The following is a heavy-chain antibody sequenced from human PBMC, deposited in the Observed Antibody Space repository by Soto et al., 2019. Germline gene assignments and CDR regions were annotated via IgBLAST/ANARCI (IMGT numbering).Heavy chain of an antibody. CDR1: GGSIRTGGYY. Sequence: SSETLSLTCTVSGGSIRTGGYYWTWIRQRPGEGLEWIGYIYYTGSAYYNPSLKSRVAISVDMSKNQFSLKLNSVTAADTAVYYCAKDPSPQPTTVITPGWFDPWGQGILVTVSS. J-gene: IGHJ5*02. V-gene: IGHV4-31*03. CDR2: IYYTGSA. CDR3: AKDPSPQPTTVITPGWFDP. D-gene: IGHD4-17*01.